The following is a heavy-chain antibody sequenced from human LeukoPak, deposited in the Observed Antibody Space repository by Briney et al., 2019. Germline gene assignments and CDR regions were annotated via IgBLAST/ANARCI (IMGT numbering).Heavy chain of an antibody. CDR1: GGSFSGYY. Sequence: TSETLSLTCAVYGGSFSGYYWSWIRQPPGKGLEWIGEINHSGSTNYNPSLKSRVTISVDTSKNQFSLKLSSVTAADTAVYCCARAGGYCSGGSCYSWGQGTLVTVSS. CDR3: ARAGGYCSGGSCYS. V-gene: IGHV4-34*01. CDR2: INHSGST. D-gene: IGHD2-15*01. J-gene: IGHJ4*02.